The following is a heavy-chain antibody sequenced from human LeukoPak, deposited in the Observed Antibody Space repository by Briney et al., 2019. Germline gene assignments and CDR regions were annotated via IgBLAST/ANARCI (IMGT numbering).Heavy chain of an antibody. D-gene: IGHD3-10*01. Sequence: GGSLRLSCAASGFTFSSYSMNWVRQAPGKGLEWVSSISSSSSYIYYADSVKGRFTISRDNAKNSLYLQMNSLRAEDTAVYYCARGSPSGSYYNGSPRIYWGQGTLVTVSS. CDR3: ARGSPSGSYYNGSPRIY. V-gene: IGHV3-21*01. CDR1: GFTFSSYS. J-gene: IGHJ4*02. CDR2: ISSSSSYI.